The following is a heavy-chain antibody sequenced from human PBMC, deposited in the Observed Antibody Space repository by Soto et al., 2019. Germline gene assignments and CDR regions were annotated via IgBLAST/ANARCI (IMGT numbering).Heavy chain of an antibody. CDR1: GFTFRTTFG. D-gene: IGHD3-16*01. V-gene: IGHV3-33*01. CDR2: VWYDGSHK. J-gene: IGHJ6*02. CDR3: AGDVGEAVIHCYYGMDV. Sequence: QEQLVESGGGVVQPGRSLRLSCVGSGFTFRTTFGMHWVRQAPGKGLEWVAVVWYDGSHKYYADSVKGRFTISRDNSNNMIYLQMNSLRVDDTATYFCAGDVGEAVIHCYYGMDVWVRGTTVTVS.